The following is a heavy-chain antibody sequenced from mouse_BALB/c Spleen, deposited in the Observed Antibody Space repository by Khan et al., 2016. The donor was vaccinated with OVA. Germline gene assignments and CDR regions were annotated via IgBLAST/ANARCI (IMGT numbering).Heavy chain of an antibody. Sequence: QVQLQQPGPELVKPGASAKISCKASVYAFSSPWMNWVKQRPGQGLEWIGRIYPGDGNTNYNGKFKGKATLTADKSSSTAYMQLSSLTSVDSAVYFCAREDGDYYAMDFWGQGTSVTVSS. CDR1: VYAFSSPW. D-gene: IGHD2-13*01. CDR3: AREDGDYYAMDF. J-gene: IGHJ4*01. CDR2: IYPGDGNT. V-gene: IGHV1-82*01.